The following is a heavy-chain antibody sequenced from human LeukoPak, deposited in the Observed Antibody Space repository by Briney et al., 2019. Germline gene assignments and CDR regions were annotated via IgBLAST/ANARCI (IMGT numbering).Heavy chain of an antibody. CDR2: IGSTGGST. V-gene: IGHV3-64D*09. CDR3: ANTAATI. J-gene: IGHJ1*01. D-gene: IGHD6-13*01. Sequence: GGSLRLSCSASGFTFSSYAMYWVCQAPGKGLDYVSTIGSTGGSTDYADSVKGRFTISRDNSKNTLYLQMSSLRVEDTAVYYCANTAATIWGEGTLVTVSS. CDR1: GFTFSSYA.